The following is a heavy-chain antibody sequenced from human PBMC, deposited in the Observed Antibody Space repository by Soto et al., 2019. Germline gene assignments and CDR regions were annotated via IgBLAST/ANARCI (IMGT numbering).Heavy chain of an antibody. V-gene: IGHV3-74*01. CDR3: ARDDHDHHYYYYGMDV. J-gene: IGHJ6*02. D-gene: IGHD3-3*01. Sequence: GGSLRLSCAASGFTFSSYWMHWVRQAPGKGLVWVSRINSDGSSTSYADSVKGRFTISRDNAKNTLYLQMNSLRAEDTAVYYCARDDHDHHYYYYGMDVWGQGTTVTVSS. CDR1: GFTFSSYW. CDR2: INSDGSST.